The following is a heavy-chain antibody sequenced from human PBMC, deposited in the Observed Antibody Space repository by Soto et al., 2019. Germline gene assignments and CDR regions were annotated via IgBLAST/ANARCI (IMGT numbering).Heavy chain of an antibody. V-gene: IGHV3-30*18. CDR2: ISYDGSNK. CDR1: GFTFSSYG. Sequence: GGSLRLSCAASGFTFSSYGMHWVRQAPGKGLEWVAVISYDGSNKYYADSVKGRFTISRDNSKNTLYLQMNSLRAEDTAVYYCAKGLSIAVAGIVDYWGQGTLVTVSS. J-gene: IGHJ4*02. D-gene: IGHD6-19*01. CDR3: AKGLSIAVAGIVDY.